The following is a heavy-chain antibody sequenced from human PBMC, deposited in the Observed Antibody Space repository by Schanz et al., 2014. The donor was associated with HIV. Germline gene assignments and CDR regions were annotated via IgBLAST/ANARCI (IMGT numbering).Heavy chain of an antibody. CDR3: ARGLVT. V-gene: IGHV3-30-3*01. J-gene: IGHJ4*02. Sequence: QVQLVESGGGVVQPGRSLRLSCAASGFTFSNHAMHWVRQAPGRGLEWVAVMSYDGTNKYYADSVKGRFTISRDNAKNTLYLQMNSLRVEDTAVYFCARGLVTWGQGTLVTVSS. CDR1: GFTFSNHA. D-gene: IGHD2-21*02. CDR2: MSYDGTNK.